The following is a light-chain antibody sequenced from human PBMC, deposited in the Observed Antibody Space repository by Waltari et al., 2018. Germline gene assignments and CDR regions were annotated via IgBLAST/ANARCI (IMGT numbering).Light chain of an antibody. V-gene: IGLV1-47*02. Sequence: QSVLTHPPSLSGTPGQRVTISCSGSSSHIGTTSVFWYRQCPGTAPTLLIYFDDHRPPGVRVRFSASKSGSSASLTISGLRPEDEADYHCAGWDDSLTGVVFGGGTKLTV. J-gene: IGLJ2*01. CDR3: AGWDDSLTGVV. CDR1: SSHIGTTS. CDR2: FDD.